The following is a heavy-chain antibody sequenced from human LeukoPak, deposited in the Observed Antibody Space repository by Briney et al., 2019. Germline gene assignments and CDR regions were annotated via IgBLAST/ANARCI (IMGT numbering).Heavy chain of an antibody. CDR3: ARAYLDLRYFDY. D-gene: IGHD2/OR15-2a*01. CDR1: GFTFSSHW. Sequence: PGGSLRLSCAASGFTFSSHWMHWVRQTPGKGLVWVSRISSDASTTNYADSVKGRFTISRDNSKNTLYLQMNSLRAEDTAVYYCARAYLDLRYFDYWGQGTLVTVSS. J-gene: IGHJ4*02. V-gene: IGHV3-74*01. CDR2: ISSDASTT.